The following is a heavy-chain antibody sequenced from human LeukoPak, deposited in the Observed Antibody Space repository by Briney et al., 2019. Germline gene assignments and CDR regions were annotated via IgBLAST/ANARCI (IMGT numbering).Heavy chain of an antibody. D-gene: IGHD3-10*01. V-gene: IGHV3-66*01. Sequence: GGSLRLSCAASEFSVGSNYMTWVRQAPGKGLEWVSLIYSGGSTYYADSVKGRFTISRDNSKNTLYLQMNSLRAADTAVYYCAKDGYGSGSYYWFDPWGQGTLVTVSS. J-gene: IGHJ5*02. CDR1: EFSVGSNY. CDR3: AKDGYGSGSYYWFDP. CDR2: IYSGGST.